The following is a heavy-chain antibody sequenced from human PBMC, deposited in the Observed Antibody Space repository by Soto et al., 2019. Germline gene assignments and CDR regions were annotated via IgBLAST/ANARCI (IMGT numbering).Heavy chain of an antibody. CDR2: IIPIFGTA. D-gene: IGHD3-22*01. CDR3: ARGTYYYDSSGYYSDAFDI. CDR1: GGTFSSYT. J-gene: IGHJ3*02. Sequence: SVKVSCKASGGTFSSYTISWVRQAPGQGLEWMGGIIPIFGTANYAQKFQGRVTITADESTSTAYMELSSLRSEDTAVYYCARGTYYYDSSGYYSDAFDIWGQGTMVTVSS. V-gene: IGHV1-69*13.